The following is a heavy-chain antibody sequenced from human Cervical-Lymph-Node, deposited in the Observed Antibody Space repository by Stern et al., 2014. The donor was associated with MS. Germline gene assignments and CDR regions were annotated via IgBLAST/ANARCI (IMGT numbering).Heavy chain of an antibody. CDR3: ARGVGSGTYASGYYYGMDV. CDR1: GFSVSSKY. J-gene: IGHJ6*02. Sequence: EVQLEESGGGLVQPGGSLRLSSAASGFSVSSKYMSWVRQAPGKGLEWVAVIYSDGSTRYADSVKGRFTISRDKSRNTLYLQMNSLRVEDTAVYYCARGVGSGTYASGYYYGMDVWGQGTTVTVSS. V-gene: IGHV3-66*02. D-gene: IGHD1-1*01. CDR2: IYSDGST.